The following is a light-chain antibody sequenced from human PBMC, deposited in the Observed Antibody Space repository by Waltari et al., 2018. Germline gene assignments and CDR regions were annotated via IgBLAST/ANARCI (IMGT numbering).Light chain of an antibody. Sequence: DIVMTQSPDSLSVSLGERTTINCRISHSVFYTSNNKNYLAWYQHKAGQPPKLLIYWASTRESGVPDRFSGSGSGTDFTLTISSLQAEDVAVYFCHQYYSLPYTFGQGTKLEIK. CDR3: HQYYSLPYT. CDR2: WAS. V-gene: IGKV4-1*01. CDR1: HSVFYTSNNKNY. J-gene: IGKJ2*01.